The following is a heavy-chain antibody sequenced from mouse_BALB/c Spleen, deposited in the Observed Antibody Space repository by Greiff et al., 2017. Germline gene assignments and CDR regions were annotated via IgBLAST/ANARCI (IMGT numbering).Heavy chain of an antibody. J-gene: IGHJ3*01. D-gene: IGHD1-1*02. CDR3: AIYGQFAY. V-gene: IGHV2-9*02. CDR2: IWAGGST. CDR1: GFSLTGYG. Sequence: QVQLKESGPGLVAPSQSLSITCTVSGFSLTGYGVHWVRQPPGKGLEWLGVIWAGGSTNYNSALMSRLSISKDNSKSQVFLKMNSLQTDDTAMYYCAIYGQFAYWGQGTLVTVSA.